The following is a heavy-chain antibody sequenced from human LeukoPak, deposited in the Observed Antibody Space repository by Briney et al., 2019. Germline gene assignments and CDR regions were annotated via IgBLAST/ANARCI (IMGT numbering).Heavy chain of an antibody. D-gene: IGHD2-15*01. CDR2: IYYSGST. J-gene: IGHJ5*02. CDR1: GGSISNNY. Sequence: KASETLSLTCTVSGGSISNNYWSWIRQPPGEGLEWIGYIYYSGSTNYNPSLKSRVTISVDTSKNQSSLNLNSVTAADTAVYYCARAGYCSGGTCFPRYNWFDPWGQGTLVTVSS. CDR3: ARAGYCSGGTCFPRYNWFDP. V-gene: IGHV4-59*01.